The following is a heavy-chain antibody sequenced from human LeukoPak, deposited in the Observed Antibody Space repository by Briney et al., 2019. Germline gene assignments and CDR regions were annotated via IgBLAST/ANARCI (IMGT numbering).Heavy chain of an antibody. D-gene: IGHD2-8*01. J-gene: IGHJ4*02. CDR3: ARDANGGPYFDY. CDR1: LVTFSRHC. V-gene: IGHV3-21*01. Sequence: PGRSLRPSCVASLVTFSRHCMNWVRQAPGKGLEWVLYIRSSGSYICYADSVKGRFTISRDNAKNSLYLQMNSLRAEDTAVYYCARDANGGPYFDYWGQGTLVTVSS. CDR2: IRSSGSYI.